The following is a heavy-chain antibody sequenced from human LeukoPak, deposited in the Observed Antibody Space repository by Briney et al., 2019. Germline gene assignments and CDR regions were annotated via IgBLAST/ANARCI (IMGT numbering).Heavy chain of an antibody. CDR2: IYHSGST. Sequence: SETLSLTCAVSGYSISSGYYWGWIRQPPGKGLGWIGSIYHSGSTYYNPSLKSRVTISVDTSKNQFSLKLSSVTAADTAVYYCARRKSSGYYDWWGQGTLVTVSS. CDR3: ARRKSSGYYDW. V-gene: IGHV4-38-2*01. D-gene: IGHD3-22*01. CDR1: GYSISSGYY. J-gene: IGHJ4*02.